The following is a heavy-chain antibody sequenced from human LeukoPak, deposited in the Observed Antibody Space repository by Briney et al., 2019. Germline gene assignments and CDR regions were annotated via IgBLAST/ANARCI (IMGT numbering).Heavy chain of an antibody. V-gene: IGHV3-11*04. J-gene: IGHJ4*02. CDR2: ISSLSTSI. Sequence: GGSLRLSCAASGFTFSGYYMSWIRQAPGEGLEWVSYISSLSTSIYCTDSVKGRFTISRDNAKNSLYLQMNNLRAEDTAVYYCGRDKEDWGQGTLVTVSS. CDR3: GRDKED. CDR1: GFTFSGYY.